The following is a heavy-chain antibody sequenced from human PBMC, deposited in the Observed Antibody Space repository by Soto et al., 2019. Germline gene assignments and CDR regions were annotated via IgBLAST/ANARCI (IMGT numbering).Heavy chain of an antibody. V-gene: IGHV3-23*01. Sequence: GGSLRLSCAASGFTFSSYAMSWVRQAPGKGLEWVSAISGSGGSTYYADSVKGRFTISRDNSKNTLYLQMNSLRAEDTAVYYCAKTSYCGGDCYSFFDYWGQGTLVTVSS. CDR1: GFTFSSYA. CDR3: AKTSYCGGDCYSFFDY. J-gene: IGHJ4*02. CDR2: ISGSGGST. D-gene: IGHD2-21*01.